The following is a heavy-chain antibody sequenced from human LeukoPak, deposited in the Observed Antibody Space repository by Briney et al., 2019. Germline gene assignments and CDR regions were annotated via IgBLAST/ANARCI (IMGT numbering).Heavy chain of an antibody. D-gene: IGHD3-3*01. CDR2: ISGYNGNT. CDR1: GYTFTSYG. Sequence: ASVKVSCKASGYTFTSYGISWVRRAPGQGLEWMGWISGYNGNTNYAQKLQGRVTMTTDTSTSTAYMELRSLRSDDTAVYYCARDSTSRITIFGVALSLDYWGQGTLVTVSS. J-gene: IGHJ4*02. CDR3: ARDSTSRITIFGVALSLDY. V-gene: IGHV1-18*01.